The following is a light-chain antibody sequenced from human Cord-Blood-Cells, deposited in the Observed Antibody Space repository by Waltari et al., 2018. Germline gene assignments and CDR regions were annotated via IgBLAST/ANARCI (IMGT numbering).Light chain of an antibody. CDR2: KAS. J-gene: IGKJ1*01. CDR3: QQYNSYST. Sequence: DIQMTQSPSTLSASVGDRVTLTCRASQSISSWLAWYQQKPGKAPKLLIYKASSLESGVPSRFSGSGSGTEFTLTISSLQPDDFATYYCQQYNSYSTFCQGTKVEIK. CDR1: QSISSW. V-gene: IGKV1-5*03.